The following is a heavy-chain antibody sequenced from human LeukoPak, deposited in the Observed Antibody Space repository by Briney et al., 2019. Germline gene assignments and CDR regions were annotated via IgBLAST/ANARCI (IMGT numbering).Heavy chain of an antibody. D-gene: IGHD2-2*03. CDR3: ARDGYCSGTACYDY. V-gene: IGHV1-18*01. J-gene: IGHJ4*02. CDR2: ISAYNGNT. Sequence: ASVKVSCKASGGTFSSYAISWVRQAPGQGLEWMGWISAYNGNTNYAQKLQGRVTMTTDTSTSTAYMELRSLRSDDTAVYYCARDGYCSGTACYDYWGQGTLVTVSS. CDR1: GGTFSSYA.